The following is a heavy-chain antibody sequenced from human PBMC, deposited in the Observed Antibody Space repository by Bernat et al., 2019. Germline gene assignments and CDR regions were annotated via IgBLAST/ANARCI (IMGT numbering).Heavy chain of an antibody. CDR2: IENSGAT. D-gene: IGHD1/OR15-1a*01. Sequence: QVQLQQWGAGLLKPSETLSLTCSVSGGSISGHYWSWIRQPPGKELEWIGYIENSGATRYDSSLKSRLTISLDTSKCQFSLNLDSVAAADTAVYYCARQTTRGGKGWPYVDYWGQGTLVTVSS. CDR1: GGSISGHY. CDR3: ARQTTRGGKGWPYVDY. J-gene: IGHJ4*02. V-gene: IGHV4-59*08.